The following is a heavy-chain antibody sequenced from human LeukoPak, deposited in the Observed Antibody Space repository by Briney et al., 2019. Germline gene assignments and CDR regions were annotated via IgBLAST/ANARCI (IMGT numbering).Heavy chain of an antibody. CDR1: GFTFSSYG. V-gene: IGHV3-30*02. J-gene: IGHJ6*03. CDR3: AKDRCSNGIGCYYYYMDV. D-gene: IGHD2-8*01. Sequence: QPGGSLRLSCAASGFTFSSYGMHWVRQAPGKGLEWVAYIRYDGSNVQYADSVKGRFSISRDSAKNILYLQMNSLRAEDTTVYYCAKDRCSNGIGCYYYYMDVWGKGTTVTISS. CDR2: IRYDGSNV.